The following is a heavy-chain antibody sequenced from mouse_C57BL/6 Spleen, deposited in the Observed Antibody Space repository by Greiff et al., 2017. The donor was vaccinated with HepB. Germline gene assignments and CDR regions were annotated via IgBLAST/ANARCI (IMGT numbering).Heavy chain of an antibody. V-gene: IGHV7-3*01. D-gene: IGHD2-4*01. CDR2: IRNKANGYTT. CDR3: ARYDYDYDAGFDY. CDR1: GFTFTDYY. Sequence: EVQLQQSGGGLVQPGGSLSLSCAASGFTFTDYYMSWVRQPPGKALEWLGFIRNKANGYTTEYSASVKGRFTISRDNSQSILYLQMNALRAEDSATDYCARYDYDYDAGFDYWGQGTTLTVSS. J-gene: IGHJ2*01.